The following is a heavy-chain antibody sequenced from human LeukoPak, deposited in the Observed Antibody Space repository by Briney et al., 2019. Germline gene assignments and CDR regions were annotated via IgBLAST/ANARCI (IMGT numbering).Heavy chain of an antibody. Sequence: PSETLSLTCTAPGGSLTGYYWSGVRQSPGKGLEWIASIYSSGETSHNPSLKSRVTISVDTAQNQFSPSLTSVTAASVGVYFCARGGWGSMWSGHYRLFDFWGRGTLITVSS. V-gene: IGHV4-59*01. CDR3: ARGGWGSMWSGHYRLFDF. D-gene: IGHD4-17*01. J-gene: IGHJ4*02. CDR2: IYSSGET. CDR1: GGSLTGYY.